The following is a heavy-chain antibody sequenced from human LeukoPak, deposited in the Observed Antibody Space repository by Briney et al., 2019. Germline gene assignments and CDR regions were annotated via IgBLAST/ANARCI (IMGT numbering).Heavy chain of an antibody. Sequence: GGSLRLSCAASGFTFSTYTMNWVRQAPGKGLEWVSSISSSSNNINYADSVKGRFTISRDNAMNSAHLQMISLRVEDTAVYYCARGYQRPDYWGQGTLITVSS. D-gene: IGHD2-2*01. CDR1: GFTFSTYT. J-gene: IGHJ4*02. CDR3: ARGYQRPDY. V-gene: IGHV3-21*01. CDR2: ISSSSNNI.